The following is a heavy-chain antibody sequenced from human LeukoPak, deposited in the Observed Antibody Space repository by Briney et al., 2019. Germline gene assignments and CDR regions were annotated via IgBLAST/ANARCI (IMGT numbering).Heavy chain of an antibody. CDR3: ARRTTVVTLFGPRGGRSFDFDY. Sequence: GESLKISCKASGYSFTSYWIGWVRQMPGKGLEWMGIIYPGDSDTRYSPSFQGQVTISADRSIGTAYLQWSSLKASDTAMYYCARRTTVVTLFGPRGGRSFDFDYWGQGTLVTVSS. CDR2: IYPGDSDT. V-gene: IGHV5-51*01. D-gene: IGHD4-17*01. J-gene: IGHJ4*02. CDR1: GYSFTSYW.